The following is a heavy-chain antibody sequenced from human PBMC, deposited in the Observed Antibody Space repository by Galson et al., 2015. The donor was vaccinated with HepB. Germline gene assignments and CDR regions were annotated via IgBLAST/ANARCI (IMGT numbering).Heavy chain of an antibody. D-gene: IGHD5-18*01. CDR2: IYSGGST. CDR3: AREVRIQSYTAMVPYYGMDV. Sequence: SLRLSCAASGFTVSSNYMSWVRQAPGKGLEWVSVIYSGGSTYYADSVKGRFTISRDNSKNTLYLQMNSLRAEDTAVYYCAREVRIQSYTAMVPYYGMDVWGQGTTVTVSS. V-gene: IGHV3-66*01. J-gene: IGHJ6*02. CDR1: GFTVSSNY.